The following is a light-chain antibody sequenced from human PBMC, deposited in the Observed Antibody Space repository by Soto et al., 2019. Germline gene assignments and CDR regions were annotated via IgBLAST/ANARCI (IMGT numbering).Light chain of an antibody. Sequence: DIVLTQFPGTLSLSPGERATLSCRPSQSLSSSYLVWYQQKPGQAPRLLIYAASRRATGIPDRFSGSGSATEYTLTISRLEPQDSAVYSCQQQGTFGQGTKLEIK. J-gene: IGKJ2*01. V-gene: IGKV3-20*01. CDR3: QQQGT. CDR1: QSLSSSY. CDR2: AAS.